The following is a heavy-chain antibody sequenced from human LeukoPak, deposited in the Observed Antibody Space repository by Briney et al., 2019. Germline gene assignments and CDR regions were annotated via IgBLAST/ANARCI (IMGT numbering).Heavy chain of an antibody. CDR2: IYYSGST. D-gene: IGHD4-11*01. Sequence: SETLSLTCTVSGGSISSYYWSWIRQPPGKGLEWIGYIYYSGSTNYNPSLTSRVTISVDTTKNQFSLKLSSVTAADTAVYYCATNDYMENWFDPWGQGTLVTVSS. V-gene: IGHV4-59*01. J-gene: IGHJ5*02. CDR3: ATNDYMENWFDP. CDR1: GGSISSYY.